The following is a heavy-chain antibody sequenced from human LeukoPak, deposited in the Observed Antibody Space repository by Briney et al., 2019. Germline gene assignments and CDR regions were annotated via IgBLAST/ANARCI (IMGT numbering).Heavy chain of an antibody. CDR1: GFIFSDYG. CDR3: AKGWSYSGWAYYFDY. V-gene: IGHV3-30*02. D-gene: IGHD6-19*01. CDR2: TWYGGSTT. J-gene: IGHJ4*02. Sequence: PGGSLRLSCAASGFIFSDYGMHWLRQAPGKGLEWVAFTWYGGSTTSYADSVKGRFTISRDNSKHTLHLQLNTLRTEDTAVYYCAKGWSYSGWAYYFDYWGQGTLLTVSS.